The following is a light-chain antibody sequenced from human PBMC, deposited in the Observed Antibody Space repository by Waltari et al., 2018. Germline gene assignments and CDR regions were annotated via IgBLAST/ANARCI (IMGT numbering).Light chain of an antibody. V-gene: IGLV2-14*01. CDR3: NSYTGSSSWV. J-gene: IGLJ3*02. Sequence: QSALTQPASVSGSPGQSLTISCTGTSSDVGFYNYVSWYQQHPGKAPKLIIYYVSKRPSGVSHRLSGSKSGNTASLTISGLQDEDEADYYCNSYTGSSSWVFGGGTKLTVL. CDR2: YVS. CDR1: SSDVGFYNY.